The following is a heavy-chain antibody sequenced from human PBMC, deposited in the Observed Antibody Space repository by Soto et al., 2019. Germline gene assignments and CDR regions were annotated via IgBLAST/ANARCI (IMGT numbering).Heavy chain of an antibody. CDR2: INPSGGST. J-gene: IGHJ6*02. CDR1: GYTFTSYY. Sequence: SVKVSCKASGYTFTSYYMHWVRQAPVQGLEWMGIINPSGGSTSYAQKFQGRVTMTRDTSTSTVYMELSSLRSEDTAVYYCARDLVGYCSSTSCYFHYYYYGMDVWGQGTTVTVSS. D-gene: IGHD2-2*01. V-gene: IGHV1-46*01. CDR3: ARDLVGYCSSTSCYFHYYYYGMDV.